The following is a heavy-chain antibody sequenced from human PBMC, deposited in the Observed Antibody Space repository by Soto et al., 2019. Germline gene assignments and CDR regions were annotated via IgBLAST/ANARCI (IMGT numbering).Heavy chain of an antibody. CDR1: GGSISSSSYY. D-gene: IGHD4-17*01. V-gene: IGHV4-39*01. Sequence: SETLSLTCTVSGGSISSSSYYWGWIRQPPGKGLEWIGSIYYTGTTYYNPSLKGRVTISVDTSKNQFSLKLSPVTAADTAVYYCASSPYGDDYFDYWGQGTLVTVSS. CDR3: ASSPYGDDYFDY. J-gene: IGHJ4*02. CDR2: IYYTGTT.